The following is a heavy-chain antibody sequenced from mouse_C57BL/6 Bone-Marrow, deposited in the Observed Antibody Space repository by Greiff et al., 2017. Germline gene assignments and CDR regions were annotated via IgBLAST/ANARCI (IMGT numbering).Heavy chain of an antibody. D-gene: IGHD1-1*01. J-gene: IGHJ2*01. CDR1: GYTFTDYY. CDR3: ARSETTVVANYFDY. V-gene: IGHV1-19*01. Sequence: VQLQQSGPVLVKPGASVKMSCKASGYTFTDYYMNWVKQSHGKSLEWIGVINPYNGGTSYNQKFKGKDTLTVDKSSSTAYMELNSLTSEDSAVYYCARSETTVVANYFDYWGQGTTLTVSS. CDR2: INPYNGGT.